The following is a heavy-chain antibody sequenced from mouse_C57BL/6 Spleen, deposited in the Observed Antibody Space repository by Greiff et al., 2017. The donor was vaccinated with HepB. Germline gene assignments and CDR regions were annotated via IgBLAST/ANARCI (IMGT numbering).Heavy chain of an antibody. CDR2: IYPGSGST. D-gene: IGHD1-1*01. J-gene: IGHJ4*01. CDR3: ARSGYGSSNYAMDC. Sequence: QVQLQQPGAELVKPGASVKLSCKAPGYTFTSYWITWVKQRPGQGLEWIGDIYPGSGSTNYNEKFKSKATLTVDKTSSTAYMRLRSLTSADSAVFYVARSGYGSSNYAMDCWGQGTSVTVSS. CDR1: GYTFTSYW. V-gene: IGHV1-55*01.